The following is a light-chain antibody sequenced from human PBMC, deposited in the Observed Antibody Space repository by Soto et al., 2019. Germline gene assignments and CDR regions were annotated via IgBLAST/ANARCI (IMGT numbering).Light chain of an antibody. CDR1: SSDVGGYNY. Sequence: QSALTQPASVSGSPGQSITISCTGTSSDVGGYNYVSWYQQHPGKAPKLMICEVSNRPSGVSNRFSGSKSGNTASLTISGLQAEDEADYYCTSYTSRSTLAWVFGGGTKVTVL. CDR3: TSYTSRSTLAWV. CDR2: EVS. J-gene: IGLJ3*02. V-gene: IGLV2-14*01.